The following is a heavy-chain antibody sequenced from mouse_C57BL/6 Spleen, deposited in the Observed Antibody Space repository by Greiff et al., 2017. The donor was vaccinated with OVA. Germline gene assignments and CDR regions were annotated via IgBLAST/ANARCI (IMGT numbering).Heavy chain of an antibody. CDR2: IDPSDSYT. V-gene: IGHV1-69*01. CDR1: GYTFTSYW. CDR3: ARFHYYGSSLYWYFDV. J-gene: IGHJ1*03. D-gene: IGHD1-1*01. Sequence: VKLQQPGAELVMPGASVKLSCKASGYTFTSYWMHWVKQRPGQGLEWIGEIDPSDSYTNYNQKFKGKSTLTVDKSSSTAYMQLSSLTSEDSAVYYCARFHYYGSSLYWYFDVWGTGTTVTVSS.